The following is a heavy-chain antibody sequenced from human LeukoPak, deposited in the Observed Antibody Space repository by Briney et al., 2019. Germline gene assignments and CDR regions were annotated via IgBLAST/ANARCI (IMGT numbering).Heavy chain of an antibody. CDR3: ARDTYGSGSYDY. J-gene: IGHJ4*02. CDR1: GGSISSGSYY. D-gene: IGHD3-10*01. Sequence: SETLSLTCTVSGGSISSGSYYWSWIRQPAGKGLEWIGRIYTSGSTNYNPSLKSRVTISVDTSKNQFSLRLSSVTAADTAVYYCARDTYGSGSYDYWGQGTLVTVSA. CDR2: IYTSGST. V-gene: IGHV4-61*02.